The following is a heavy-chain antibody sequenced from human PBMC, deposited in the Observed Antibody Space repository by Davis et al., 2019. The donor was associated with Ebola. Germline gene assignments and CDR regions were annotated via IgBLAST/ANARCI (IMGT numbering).Heavy chain of an antibody. V-gene: IGHV3-23*01. CDR1: GFTVSSNH. Sequence: GESLKISCTASGFTVSSNHMSWVRQAPGKGLEWVSGISDSGLTIYYADSVKGRFIISRDNSKNTLYLQMNSLTAEDTALYFCVKVFWVQGVSYFDSWGQGTLVTVSS. J-gene: IGHJ4*02. CDR2: ISDSGLTI. D-gene: IGHD3-10*01. CDR3: VKVFWVQGVSYFDS.